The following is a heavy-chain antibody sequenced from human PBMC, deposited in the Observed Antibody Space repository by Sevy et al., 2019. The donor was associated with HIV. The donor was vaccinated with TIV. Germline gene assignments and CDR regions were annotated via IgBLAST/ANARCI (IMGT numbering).Heavy chain of an antibody. CDR3: AKGRIPSIGTLGPFDS. CDR1: GFSLSNYA. J-gene: IGHJ4*02. V-gene: IGHV3-23*01. CDR2: KTGSAGVT. D-gene: IGHD6-6*01. Sequence: GGSLRLSCAASGFSLSNYAMSWVRQAPGKGLEWISTKTGSAGVTYYADTVKGGFTISRDNSKNSLFLQMNSLRAEDTALYYCAKGRIPSIGTLGPFDSWGQGTLVTVSS.